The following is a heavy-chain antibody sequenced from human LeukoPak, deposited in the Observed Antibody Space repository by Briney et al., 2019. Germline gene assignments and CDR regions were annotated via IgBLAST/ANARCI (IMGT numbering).Heavy chain of an antibody. CDR3: ARVWSHYDGMDV. J-gene: IGHJ6*02. D-gene: IGHD1-26*01. CDR1: GGSISSYY. V-gene: IGHV4-59*01. CDR2: IYYSGST. Sequence: SETLSLTCTVSGGSISSYYWSWIRRPPGKGLEWIGYIYYSGSTNYNPSLKSRVTISVDTSENQFSLKLSSVTAADTAIYYCARVWSHYDGMDVWGQGTTVTVSS.